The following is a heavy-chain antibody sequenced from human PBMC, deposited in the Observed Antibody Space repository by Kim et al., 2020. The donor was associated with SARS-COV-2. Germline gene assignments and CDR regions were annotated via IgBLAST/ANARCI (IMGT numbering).Heavy chain of an antibody. J-gene: IGHJ5*02. D-gene: IGHD4-17*01. V-gene: IGHV3-48*03. Sequence: GSTIYYADSVKGRFTISRDNAKNSLYLQMNSLRAEDTAVYYCARVTTGSWGQGTLVTVSS. CDR2: GSTI. CDR3: ARVTTGS.